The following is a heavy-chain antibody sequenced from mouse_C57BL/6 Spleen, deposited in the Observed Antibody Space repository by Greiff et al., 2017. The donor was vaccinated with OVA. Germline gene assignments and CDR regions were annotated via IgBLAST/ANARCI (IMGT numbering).Heavy chain of an antibody. CDR2: IDPSDSYT. J-gene: IGHJ1*03. CDR3: ARSGVYDGSPWYFDV. V-gene: IGHV1-50*01. Sequence: QVQLQQPGAELVKPGASVKLSCKASGYTFTSYWMQWVKQRPGQGLEWIGEIDPSDSYTNYNQKFKGKATLTVDTSSSTAYMQLSSLTSEDSAVYYCARSGVYDGSPWYFDVWGTGTTVTVSS. D-gene: IGHD2-3*01. CDR1: GYTFTSYW.